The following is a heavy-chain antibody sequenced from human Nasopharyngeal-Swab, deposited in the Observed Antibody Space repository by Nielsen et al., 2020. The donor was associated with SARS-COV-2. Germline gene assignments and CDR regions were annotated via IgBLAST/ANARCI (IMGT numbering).Heavy chain of an antibody. V-gene: IGHV6-1*01. CDR2: TYYTSKWIN. J-gene: IGHJ4*02. D-gene: IGHD5-12*01. CDR3: ARGWLRGGFDY. Sequence: QTPSLTSAISGDSVPINSDGWNWIRQSPSRGLEWLGRTYYTSKWINDYAVSVKSRIIIYPDTSKNQFSLQLKSVTPEDTAVYFCARGWLRGGFDYWGPGTLVTVAS. CDR1: GDSVPINSDG.